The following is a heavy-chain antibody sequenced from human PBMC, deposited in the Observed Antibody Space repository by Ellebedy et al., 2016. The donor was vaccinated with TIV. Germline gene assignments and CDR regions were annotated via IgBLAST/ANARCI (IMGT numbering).Heavy chain of an antibody. CDR1: GFSFRSYW. CDR2: IYQDGSTQ. D-gene: IGHD3-16*01. V-gene: IGHV3-7*01. J-gene: IGHJ5*02. Sequence: GGSLRLSCVASGFSFRSYWMSWVRQATGKGLEWVANIYQDGSTQYYVDSVKGRFTISRDNAKNSLFLQMNSLRVEDTAVDYCARRGSYGDYAVQVNSWFDRWGRGTLVSVSS. CDR3: ARRGSYGDYAVQVNSWFDR.